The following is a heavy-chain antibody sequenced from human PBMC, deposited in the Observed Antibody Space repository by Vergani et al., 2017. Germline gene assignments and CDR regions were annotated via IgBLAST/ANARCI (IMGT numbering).Heavy chain of an antibody. J-gene: IGHJ6*02. CDR1: GGSISSYY. Sequence: QVQLQESGPGLVKPSETLSLTCTVSGGSISSYYWSWIRQPPGKGLEWIGYIYYSGSTNYNPSLKSRVTISVDTSKNQFSLKLSSVTAADTTVYYCARGKRVYEYWSGYYPACDDNGMDVWGQGTTVTVSS. D-gene: IGHD3-3*01. V-gene: IGHV4-59*01. CDR3: ARGKRVYEYWSGYYPACDDNGMDV. CDR2: IYYSGST.